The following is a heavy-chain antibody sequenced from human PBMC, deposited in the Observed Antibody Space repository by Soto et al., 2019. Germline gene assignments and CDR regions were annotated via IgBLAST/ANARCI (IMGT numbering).Heavy chain of an antibody. J-gene: IGHJ2*01. Sequence: QVQLVQSGAEVKKPGSSVTVSCKASRGTFSSYTISWVRQAPGQGLEWMGGIIPIFGTANYAQTFQGRVTITADESTSTAYMELSSLRSEDTAVYYCARGRHRWLQLWYFDLWGRGTLVTVSS. CDR3: ARGRHRWLQLWYFDL. V-gene: IGHV1-69*12. CDR2: IIPIFGTA. D-gene: IGHD5-12*01. CDR1: RGTFSSYT.